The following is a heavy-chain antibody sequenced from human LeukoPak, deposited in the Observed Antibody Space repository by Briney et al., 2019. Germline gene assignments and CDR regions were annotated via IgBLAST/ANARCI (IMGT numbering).Heavy chain of an antibody. CDR3: ARDDRGLAYYYDSSGYEFDY. V-gene: IGHV3-33*01. CDR1: GFTFSSYG. Sequence: GGSLRLSCAASGFTFSSYGMHWVRQAPGKGLERVAVIWYDGSNKYYADSVKGRFTISRDNSKNTLYLQMNSLRAEDTAVYYCARDDRGLAYYYDSSGYEFDYWGQGTLVTVSS. CDR2: IWYDGSNK. J-gene: IGHJ4*02. D-gene: IGHD3-22*01.